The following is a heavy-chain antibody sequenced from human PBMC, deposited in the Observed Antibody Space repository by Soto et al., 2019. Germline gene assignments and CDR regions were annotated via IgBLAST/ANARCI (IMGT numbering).Heavy chain of an antibody. V-gene: IGHV3-21*01. J-gene: IGHJ3*02. CDR3: ARAPHSGYDSDAFDI. Sequence: EVQLVESGGGLVKPGGSLRLSCAASGFTFSSYSMNWVRQAPGKGLEWVSSISGSSSYIYYADSVKGRFTISRDNAKNSLYLQMNSLRAEDTAVYYCARAPHSGYDSDAFDIWGQGTMVTVSS. D-gene: IGHD5-12*01. CDR1: GFTFSSYS. CDR2: ISGSSSYI.